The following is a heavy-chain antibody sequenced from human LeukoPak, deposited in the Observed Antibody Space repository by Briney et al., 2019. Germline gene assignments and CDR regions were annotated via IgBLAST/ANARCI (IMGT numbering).Heavy chain of an antibody. CDR3: AREKVGCSGGSCYSGAFDI. CDR1: GGSISSYY. CDR2: IYYSGST. Sequence: PSETLSLTCTVSGGSISSYYWSWIRQPPGKGLEWIGYIYYSGSTNYNPSLKSRVTISVDTSKNQFSLKLSSVTAADTAVYYCAREKVGCSGGSCYSGAFDIWGQGTMVTVSS. V-gene: IGHV4-59*01. D-gene: IGHD2-15*01. J-gene: IGHJ3*02.